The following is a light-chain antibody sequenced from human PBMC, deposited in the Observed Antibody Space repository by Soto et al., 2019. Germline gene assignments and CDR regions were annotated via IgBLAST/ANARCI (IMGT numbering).Light chain of an antibody. J-gene: IGKJ2*01. CDR1: QSISSW. V-gene: IGKV1-5*01. CDR2: GAS. Sequence: DLQMTQSPSTLSASVGDTVTITCRASQSISSWLAWYQQKPGKAPNLLIYGASILESGVPSRFSGSGSGTEFTLTISSLQPDDFATYYCQQYTANLYTFGQGTKLEIK. CDR3: QQYTANLYT.